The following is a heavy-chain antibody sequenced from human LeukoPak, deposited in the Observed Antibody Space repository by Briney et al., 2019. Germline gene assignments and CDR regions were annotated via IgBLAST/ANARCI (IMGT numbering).Heavy chain of an antibody. CDR2: ISGSGGST. Sequence: PGGSLRLSCAASGFSVSSYAMSWVRQALGKGLEWVSAISGSGGSTYYADSVKGRFTISRDNPTNMLYLQMNSLRAEDTAVYYCAKDHRGGWEPPLGYWGQGTLVTVSS. J-gene: IGHJ4*02. CDR3: AKDHRGGWEPPLGY. CDR1: GFSVSSYA. V-gene: IGHV3-23*01. D-gene: IGHD1-26*01.